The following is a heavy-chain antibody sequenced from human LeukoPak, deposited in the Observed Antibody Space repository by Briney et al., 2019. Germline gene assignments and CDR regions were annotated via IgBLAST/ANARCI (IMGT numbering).Heavy chain of an antibody. V-gene: IGHV1-2*02. CDR3: ARDSVVAGTFIFDY. J-gene: IGHJ4*02. D-gene: IGHD6-19*01. Sequence: GASVTVSCKASGYTFTVYFVHWVRRAPGQGLEGMGWINPNSGGTNYTQKFQGRVTMTRDTSISTAYMELSRLRSDDTAVYYCARDSVVAGTFIFDYWGQGTLVTVSS. CDR2: INPNSGGT. CDR1: GYTFTVYF.